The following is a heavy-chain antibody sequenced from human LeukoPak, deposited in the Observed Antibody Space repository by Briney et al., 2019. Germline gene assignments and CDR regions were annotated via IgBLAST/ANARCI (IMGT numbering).Heavy chain of an antibody. V-gene: IGHV1-69*06. CDR3: AMANMADDAFDI. CDR2: IIPIFGTA. D-gene: IGHD5-24*01. CDR1: GGTFSSYA. Sequence: ASVKVSCKASGGTFSSYAISWVRQAPGQGLEWMGGIIPIFGTANYAQKFQGRVTITADKSTSTAYMELSSLRSEDTAVYYCAMANMADDAFDIWGQGTMVTVSS. J-gene: IGHJ3*02.